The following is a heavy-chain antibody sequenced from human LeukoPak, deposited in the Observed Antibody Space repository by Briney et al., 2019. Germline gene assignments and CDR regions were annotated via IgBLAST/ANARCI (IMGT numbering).Heavy chain of an antibody. CDR1: GFTFSGYS. Sequence: GGSLRLSCTASGFTFSGYSMNWIRQAPGKGLEWVSSFGTRSTSVYHAGSVKGRFTISRDNAKNSLYLQMNSLRAEDTALYYCAREVSEGFDFWGQGTLVTVSS. V-gene: IGHV3-21*01. J-gene: IGHJ4*02. CDR3: AREVSEGFDF. D-gene: IGHD3-22*01. CDR2: FGTRSTSV.